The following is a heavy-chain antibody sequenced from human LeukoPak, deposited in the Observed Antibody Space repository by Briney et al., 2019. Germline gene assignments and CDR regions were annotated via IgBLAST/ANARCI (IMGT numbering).Heavy chain of an antibody. CDR2: ISPDGSHK. CDR3: GRDEEVRGSYYYYYGMDV. J-gene: IGHJ6*02. D-gene: IGHD1-26*01. Sequence: GGSLRLSCAASRFTFSVYAMHWVRQAPGKGLEWEAVISPDGSHKYYADSVRGRFTISRDNSKNTLYLQMNPLRVEDADVYDCGRDEEVRGSYYYYYGMDVWGQGTTVTVSS. CDR1: RFTFSVYA. V-gene: IGHV3-30*04.